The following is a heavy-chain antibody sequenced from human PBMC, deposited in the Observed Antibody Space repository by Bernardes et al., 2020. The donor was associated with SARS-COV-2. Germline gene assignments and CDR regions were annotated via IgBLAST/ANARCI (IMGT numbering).Heavy chain of an antibody. Sequence: GGSLRLSCAASGFTFDDYAMHWVRQAPGKGLEWVSGISWNSGSIGYADSVKGRFTISRDNAKNSLYLQMNSLRAEDTALYYCAKDIGYDSSGLHYWGQGTLVTVSS. D-gene: IGHD3-22*01. CDR2: ISWNSGSI. V-gene: IGHV3-9*01. CDR3: AKDIGYDSSGLHY. J-gene: IGHJ4*02. CDR1: GFTFDDYA.